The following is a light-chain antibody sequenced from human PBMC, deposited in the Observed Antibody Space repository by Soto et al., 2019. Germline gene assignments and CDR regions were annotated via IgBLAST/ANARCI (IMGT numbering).Light chain of an antibody. J-gene: IGKJ1*01. V-gene: IGKV1-39*01. Sequence: DLQMTQSPSSLSASVGDRVTITCRASQSISSYLNWYQQKPGKAPKLLIYAASSLQSGVPSRFSGSGSGTDFTLTISSLQPEDFATYYCQQSYSFRRTFGQGTKVEIK. CDR3: QQSYSFRRT. CDR1: QSISSY. CDR2: AAS.